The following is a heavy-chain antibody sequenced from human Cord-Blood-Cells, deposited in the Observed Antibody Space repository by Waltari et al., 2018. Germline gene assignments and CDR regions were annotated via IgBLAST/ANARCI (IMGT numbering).Heavy chain of an antibody. CDR1: GYTFTSYG. J-gene: IGHJ6*03. CDR2: ISAYNGNT. CDR3: AREYNGSGGLFPYYYYMDV. V-gene: IGHV1-18*01. Sequence: QVQLVQSGAEVKKPGASVKVSCKASGYTFTSYGISWVRQAPGQGLEWMGWISAYNGNTNYARQRQGRVTMTTDTSTSTAYMELRSLRSDDTAVYYCAREYNGSGGLFPYYYYMDVWGKGTTVTVSS. D-gene: IGHD2-15*01.